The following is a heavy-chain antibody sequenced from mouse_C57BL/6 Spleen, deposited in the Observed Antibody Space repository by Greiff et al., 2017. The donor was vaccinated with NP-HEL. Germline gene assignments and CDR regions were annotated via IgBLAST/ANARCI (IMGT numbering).Heavy chain of an antibody. CDR3: ARSGYDYDGGVWFAY. CDR2: IYPRSGNT. Sequence: VQLQQSGAELARPGASVKLSCKASGYTFTSYGISWVKQRTGQGLEWIGEIYPRSGNTYYNEKFKGKATLTADKSSSTAYMELRSLTSEDSAVYFCARSGYDYDGGVWFAYWGQGTLVTVSA. CDR1: GYTFTSYG. V-gene: IGHV1-81*01. D-gene: IGHD2-4*01. J-gene: IGHJ3*01.